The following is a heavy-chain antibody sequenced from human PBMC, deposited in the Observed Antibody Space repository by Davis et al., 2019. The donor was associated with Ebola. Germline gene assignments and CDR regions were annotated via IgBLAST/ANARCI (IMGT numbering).Heavy chain of an antibody. CDR2: ISPKEGNT. D-gene: IGHD1-26*01. CDR3: VRRHIGGSYRVDY. Sequence: ASVKVSCKAPDYTFNHYGIGWVRQAPGLGLEWMGWISPKEGNTNYEQKFQDRVTMTTDTATTTAYMELRSLTSDDTAVYYCVRRHIGGSYRVDYWGQGTLVTVPS. CDR1: DYTFNHYG. J-gene: IGHJ4*02. V-gene: IGHV1-18*01.